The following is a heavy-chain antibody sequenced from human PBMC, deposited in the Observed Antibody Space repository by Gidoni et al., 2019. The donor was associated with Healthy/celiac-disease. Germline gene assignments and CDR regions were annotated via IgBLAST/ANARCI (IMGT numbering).Heavy chain of an antibody. V-gene: IGHV4-39*01. CDR2: IYYSGST. Sequence: QLQLQESGPGLVKPSETLSLTCTVPGGSISSSSYYWGWIRQPPGKGLEWIGSIYYSGSTYYNPSLKSRVTISVDTSKNQFSLKLSSVTAADTAVYYCARLGYSSGYDSLIPRFDYWGQGTLVTVSS. CDR1: GGSISSSSYY. J-gene: IGHJ4*02. CDR3: ARLGYSSGYDSLIPRFDY. D-gene: IGHD5-12*01.